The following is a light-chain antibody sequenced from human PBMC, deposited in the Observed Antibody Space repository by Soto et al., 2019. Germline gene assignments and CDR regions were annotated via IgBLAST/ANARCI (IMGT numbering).Light chain of an antibody. Sequence: DIVMTQSPDSLPVSLGERATINCKSSQSVLYNSDNKNYLAWYQQKAGQPPKLLIYWASTRDSGVPDRFSGSGSGADFTLTINNLQAEDVAVYYCQQYYTTLSFGGGTKVEIK. J-gene: IGKJ4*01. CDR2: WAS. V-gene: IGKV4-1*01. CDR3: QQYYTTLS. CDR1: QSVLYNSDNKNY.